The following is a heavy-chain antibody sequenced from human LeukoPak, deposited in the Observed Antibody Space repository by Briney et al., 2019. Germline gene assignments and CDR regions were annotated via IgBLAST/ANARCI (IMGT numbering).Heavy chain of an antibody. D-gene: IGHD4-23*01. CDR3: ATLRWYHAFDI. Sequence: APVKVSCKASGYTFTSYYMHWVRQAPGQGLEWMGIINPSGGSTSYAQKFQGRVTMTRDMSTSTVYMELSSLRSEDTAVYYCATLRWYHAFDIWGQGTMVTVSS. CDR1: GYTFTSYY. V-gene: IGHV1-46*01. J-gene: IGHJ3*02. CDR2: INPSGGST.